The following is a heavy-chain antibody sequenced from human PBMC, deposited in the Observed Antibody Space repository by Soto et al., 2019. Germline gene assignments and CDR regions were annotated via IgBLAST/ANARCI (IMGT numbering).Heavy chain of an antibody. CDR3: ARGSFKQQLVPKFDY. Sequence: ASVKVSCKASGYTFTSYYMHWVRQATGQGLEWMGIINPSGGSTSYAQKFQGRVTMTRDTSTSTVYMELSSLRSEDTAVYYCARGSFKQQLVPKFDYWGQGTLVTVSS. J-gene: IGHJ4*02. CDR1: GYTFTSYY. D-gene: IGHD6-13*01. CDR2: INPSGGST. V-gene: IGHV1-46*01.